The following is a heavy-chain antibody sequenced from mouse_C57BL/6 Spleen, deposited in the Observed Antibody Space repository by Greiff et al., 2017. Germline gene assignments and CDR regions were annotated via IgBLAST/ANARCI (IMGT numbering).Heavy chain of an antibody. D-gene: IGHD3-2*02. CDR1: GFSFNTYA. J-gene: IGHJ2*01. V-gene: IGHV10-1*01. CDR3: VRHGGYEENFDY. CDR2: IRSKSNNYAT. Sequence: DVHLVESGGGLVQPKGSLKLSCAASGFSFNTYAMNWVRQAPGKGLEWVARIRSKSNNYATYYADSVKDRFTISRDDSESMLYLQMNNLKTEDTAMYYCVRHGGYEENFDYWGQGTTLTVSS.